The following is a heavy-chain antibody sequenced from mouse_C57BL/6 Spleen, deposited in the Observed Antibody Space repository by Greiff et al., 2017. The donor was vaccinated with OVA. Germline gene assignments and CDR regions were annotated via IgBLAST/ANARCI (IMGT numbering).Heavy chain of an antibody. J-gene: IGHJ4*01. CDR3: ARGLQPLMDY. V-gene: IGHV1-81*01. D-gene: IGHD3-1*01. CDR1: GYTFTSYG. Sequence: QVQLQQSGAELARPGASVKLSCKASGYTFTSYGISWVKQRTGQGLEWIGEIYPRSGNTYYNEKFKGKATLTADKSSSTAYMELRSLTSEDSAGYFCARGLQPLMDYWGQGTSVTVSS. CDR2: IYPRSGNT.